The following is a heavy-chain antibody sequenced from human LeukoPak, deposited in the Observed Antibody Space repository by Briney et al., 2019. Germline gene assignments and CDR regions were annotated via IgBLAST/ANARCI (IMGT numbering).Heavy chain of an antibody. Sequence: GGSLRLSCAASGFIFSSYEMNWVRQAPGKGLEWVSYISSSGSTIYYADSVKGRFTISRDNAKTSLYLQMNSLRAEDTAVYYCARDTRAAGFDYWGQGTLVTVSS. CDR2: ISSSGSTI. CDR1: GFIFSSYE. CDR3: ARDTRAAGFDY. J-gene: IGHJ4*02. V-gene: IGHV3-48*03. D-gene: IGHD6-19*01.